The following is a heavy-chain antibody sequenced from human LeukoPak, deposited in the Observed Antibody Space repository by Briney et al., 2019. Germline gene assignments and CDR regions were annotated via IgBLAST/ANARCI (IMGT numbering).Heavy chain of an antibody. CDR2: IKPNSGGT. Sequence: ASVTVYCEASGYTFTGYYMHWVRQAPGPGLERMGRIKPNSGGTNYAQKFQGRVTMTRDTSISTAYMELSRLRSDDTAVYYCASISGWYYFDYWGQGTLVTVSS. V-gene: IGHV1-2*06. J-gene: IGHJ4*02. CDR1: GYTFTGYY. CDR3: ASISGWYYFDY. D-gene: IGHD6-19*01.